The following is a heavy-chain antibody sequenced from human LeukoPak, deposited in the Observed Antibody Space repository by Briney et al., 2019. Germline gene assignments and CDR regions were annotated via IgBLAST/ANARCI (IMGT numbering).Heavy chain of an antibody. J-gene: IGHJ4*02. D-gene: IGHD1-26*01. CDR3: ARNIVGPRQVDY. CDR2: IYHSGTT. Sequence: SETLSLTCTVSGSSISSYYRSWIRQPPGKGLEWIGYIYHSGTTNYNPSLKSRVTISVDTSKSQFSLKLSSVTAADTAIYYCARNIVGPRQVDYWGQGTLVTVSS. V-gene: IGHV4-59*01. CDR1: GSSISSYY.